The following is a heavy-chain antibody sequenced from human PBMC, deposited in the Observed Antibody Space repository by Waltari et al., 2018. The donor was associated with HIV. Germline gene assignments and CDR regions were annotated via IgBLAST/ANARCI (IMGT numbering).Heavy chain of an antibody. CDR1: GYCFTSYR. J-gene: IGHJ4*02. D-gene: IGHD3-10*01. Sequence: EVQLVQSGAEVKKPGESLKISCTGSGYCFTSYRICWVRQLPGKGLEWMGIIYPGDSDTRYSPYFQGQVTISDDRSISTAYLQWSSLKASDTAMYYCARLPGFGVGMIDYWGQGTLVTVSS. CDR3: ARLPGFGVGMIDY. CDR2: IYPGDSDT. V-gene: IGHV5-51*01.